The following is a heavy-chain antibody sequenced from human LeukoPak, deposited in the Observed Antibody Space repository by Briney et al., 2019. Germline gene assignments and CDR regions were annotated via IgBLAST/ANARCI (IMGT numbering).Heavy chain of an antibody. CDR1: GASIRSSDYY. CDR2: VYYSGST. D-gene: IGHD1-1*01. J-gene: IGHJ4*02. Sequence: KPAETLSLTCVLSGASIRSSDYYWAWIRQPPGKGLEWIGTVYYSGSTYYNPSLKSRLTISVDTSNNSVSLKVTSLTAADTAVYYCARHGNCEPFDYWGQGSLVTVSS. V-gene: IGHV4-39*01. CDR3: ARHGNCEPFDY.